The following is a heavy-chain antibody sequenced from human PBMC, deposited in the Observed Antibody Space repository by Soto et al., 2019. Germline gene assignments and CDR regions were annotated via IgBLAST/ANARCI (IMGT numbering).Heavy chain of an antibody. CDR2: INAYNGNT. V-gene: IGHV1-18*01. CDR1: GYTFTSYG. Sequence: QVQLVQSGAEVKKPGASVKVSCKASGYTFTSYGISWVRQAPGQGLEWMGWINAYNGNTKYAQKLPGRVTMTTDTSTSTAYMERRSLRSDDPAVYYCARDQAMAQFDYWGQGTLVTVSS. D-gene: IGHD5-18*01. CDR3: ARDQAMAQFDY. J-gene: IGHJ4*02.